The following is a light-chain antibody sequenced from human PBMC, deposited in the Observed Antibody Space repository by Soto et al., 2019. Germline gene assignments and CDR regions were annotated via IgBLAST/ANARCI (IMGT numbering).Light chain of an antibody. CDR2: AAS. CDR1: QSISSY. V-gene: IGKV1-39*01. Sequence: DIQMTQSPSSLSASVGDRVTITCRASQSISSYLNWYQQKPGEAPKLLIYAASSSKSGVPSRLSGSGSGTDFTLTISSLQPEDFATYYCQQSYTTPYTFGQGTKLEIK. J-gene: IGKJ2*01. CDR3: QQSYTTPYT.